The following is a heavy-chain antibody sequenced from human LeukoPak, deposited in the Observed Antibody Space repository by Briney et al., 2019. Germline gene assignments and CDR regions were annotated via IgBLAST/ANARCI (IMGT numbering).Heavy chain of an antibody. CDR1: GGSFSGYY. CDR3: ARGRADIVVVPAATRLYYYYGMDV. D-gene: IGHD2-2*01. CDR2: INHSGST. V-gene: IGHV4-34*01. J-gene: IGHJ6*02. Sequence: SETLSLTCAVYGGSFSGYYWSWIRQPPGKGLEWIGEINHSGSTNYNPSRKSRVTISVDTSKNQFSLKLSSVTAADTAVYYCARGRADIVVVPAATRLYYYYGMDVWGQGTTVTVSS.